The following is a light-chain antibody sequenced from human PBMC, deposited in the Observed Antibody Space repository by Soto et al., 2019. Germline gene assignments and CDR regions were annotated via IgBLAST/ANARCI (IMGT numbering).Light chain of an antibody. V-gene: IGLV2-14*01. CDR3: TSLPHINTPV. CDR1: SRDLGPYHY. CDR2: EVN. J-gene: IGLJ1*01. Sequence: QSVLTQPASVSGSPGQSVPISCTGTSRDLGPYHYVSWYQQHPGNVPKLILYEVNNRPTGVSYRFSGFTCANEVSLTISGLGAEDEGVYYCTSLPHINTPVLGPGTKVTVL.